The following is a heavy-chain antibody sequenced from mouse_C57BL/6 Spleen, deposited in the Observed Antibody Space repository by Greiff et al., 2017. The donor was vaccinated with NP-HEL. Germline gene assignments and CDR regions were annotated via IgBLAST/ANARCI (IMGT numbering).Heavy chain of an antibody. Sequence: QVQLQQSGPELVKPGASVKISCKASGYAFSSSWMNWVKQRPGKGLEWIGRIYPGDGDTNYNGKFKGKATLTADKSSSTAYMQLSSLTSEDSAVYFCARNWADYYAMDYWGQGTSVTVSS. CDR2: IYPGDGDT. D-gene: IGHD4-1*01. J-gene: IGHJ4*01. V-gene: IGHV1-82*01. CDR1: GYAFSSSW. CDR3: ARNWADYYAMDY.